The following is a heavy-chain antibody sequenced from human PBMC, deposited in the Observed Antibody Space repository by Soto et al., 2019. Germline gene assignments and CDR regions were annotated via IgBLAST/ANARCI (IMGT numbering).Heavy chain of an antibody. V-gene: IGHV4-39*07. CDR1: GGSISSSSYY. CDR3: ARAGYYYDSSGWWFDP. J-gene: IGHJ5*02. CDR2: IYYSGST. Sequence: TSETLSLTCTVSGGSISSSSYYWGWIRQPPGKGLEWIGSIYYSGSTNYNPSLKSRVTISVDTSKNQFSLKLSSVTAADTAVYYCARAGYYYDSSGWWFDPWGQGTLVTVSS. D-gene: IGHD3-22*01.